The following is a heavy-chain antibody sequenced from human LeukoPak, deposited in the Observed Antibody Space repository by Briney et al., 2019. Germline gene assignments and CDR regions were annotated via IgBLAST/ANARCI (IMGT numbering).Heavy chain of an antibody. J-gene: IGHJ3*02. CDR2: INPNSGGT. CDR1: GYTFTGYY. V-gene: IGHV1-2*06. Sequence: ASVKVSCKASGYTFTGYYMHWVRQAPGQGLEWMGRINPNSGGTNYAQKFQGRVTITADESTSTAYMELSSLRSEDTAVYYCARSESHKYAFDIWGQGTMVTVSS. CDR3: ARSESHKYAFDI.